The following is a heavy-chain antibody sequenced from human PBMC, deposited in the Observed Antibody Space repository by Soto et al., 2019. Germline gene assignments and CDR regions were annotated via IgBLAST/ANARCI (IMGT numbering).Heavy chain of an antibody. CDR1: GGSISSNNW. Sequence: QVQLQESGPGLVKPSGTLSLTCAVSGGSISSNNWWSWVRQPPGKGREWIGEIYHSGSTKYNPSLKRRITISVDKSKTQFSLKLGSVTAADTAVYCCAIGYYSSGYAHYWGRGTLVTGSS. D-gene: IGHD3-22*01. CDR2: IYHSGST. CDR3: AIGYYSSGYAHY. J-gene: IGHJ4*02. V-gene: IGHV4-4*01.